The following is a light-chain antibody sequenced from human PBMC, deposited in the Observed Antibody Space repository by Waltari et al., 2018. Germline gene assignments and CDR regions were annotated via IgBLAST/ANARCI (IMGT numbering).Light chain of an antibody. V-gene: IGKV3-11*01. CDR1: QSVGSS. Sequence: EIILTQSPVTLSSSPGERATLSCSASQSVGSSLVWYQHKPGQPPRLLIYNASRRATGISDRFSGTGSGTDFTLTISSLEPEDFAVYYCQQRSHFYTFGPGTRVDVK. CDR3: QQRSHFYT. J-gene: IGKJ3*01. CDR2: NAS.